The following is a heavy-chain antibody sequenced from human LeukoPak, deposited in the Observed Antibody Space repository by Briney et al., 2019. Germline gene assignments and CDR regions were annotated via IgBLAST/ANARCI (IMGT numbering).Heavy chain of an antibody. Sequence: GGSLRLSCAASGFTFSSYSMNWVRQAPGKGLEWVSYISSSSSTIYYADSVKGRFTISRDNAKNSLYLQMNSLRAEDTAVYYCARYGSSSLRAGYYYYMDVWGKGTTVTVSS. CDR3: ARYGSSSLRAGYYYYMDV. CDR2: ISSSSSTI. V-gene: IGHV3-48*01. D-gene: IGHD6-6*01. CDR1: GFTFSSYS. J-gene: IGHJ6*03.